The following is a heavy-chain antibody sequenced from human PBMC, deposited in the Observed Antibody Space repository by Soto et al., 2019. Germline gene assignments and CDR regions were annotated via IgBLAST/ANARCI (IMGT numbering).Heavy chain of an antibody. J-gene: IGHJ4*02. V-gene: IGHV3-11*05. Sequence: QVQLEESGEGLVKPGGSLRLSCAPSGFTFSSYYMSWIRQAPGKGLEYISYISISGTSANYADSVKVRFTISRDNAKNSLYLQMNSLRAEDTAVYYCARDRGAVTGQYFDYWGQGALVTVSS. D-gene: IGHD6-19*01. CDR3: ARDRGAVTGQYFDY. CDR2: ISISGTSA. CDR1: GFTFSSYY.